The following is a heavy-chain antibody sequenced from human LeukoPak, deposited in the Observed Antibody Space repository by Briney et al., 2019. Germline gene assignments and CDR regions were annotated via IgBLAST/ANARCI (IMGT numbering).Heavy chain of an antibody. Sequence: PSETLSLTCTVSGGSISSYYWSWIRQPPGKGLEWIGYIYDNGSTNYNPSLKSRVTISVDTSKNQFSLKLSSVTAADTAVYYCARLPNYYDSSGNDYWGQGTLVTVSS. V-gene: IGHV4-59*08. CDR3: ARLPNYYDSSGNDY. D-gene: IGHD3-22*01. CDR1: GGSISSYY. J-gene: IGHJ4*02. CDR2: IYDNGST.